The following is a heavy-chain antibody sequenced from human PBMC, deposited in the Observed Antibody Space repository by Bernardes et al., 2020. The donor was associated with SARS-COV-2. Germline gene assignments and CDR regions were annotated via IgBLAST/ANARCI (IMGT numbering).Heavy chain of an antibody. CDR2: INNDGSST. CDR3: ARDSYHYDARGYYLYYFDY. CDR1: GFTFSKNW. Sequence: VGSLLLSCVASGFTFSKNWMHWVRQAPGKGLVWVSYINNDGSSTNYADSVKGRFTISRDNAKNSLYLQMNSLRAEDTAVYYCARDSYHYDARGYYLYYFDYWGQGTLVTVSS. D-gene: IGHD3-22*01. J-gene: IGHJ4*02. V-gene: IGHV3-74*01.